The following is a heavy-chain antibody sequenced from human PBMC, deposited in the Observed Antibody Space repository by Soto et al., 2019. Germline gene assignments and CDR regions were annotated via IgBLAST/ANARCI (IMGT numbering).Heavy chain of an antibody. Sequence: EVQLLESGGGLIQPGGSLRLSCGASGFTFSNYGMTWVRQAPGKGLEWVSTLGGSGDRAFYADPVKGRFTISRDNSKNPLYLQMNSLSAEDTAMYCCAKVLIGSTLSYFFDYGGQGILVTVSS. D-gene: IGHD2-21*01. V-gene: IGHV3-23*01. CDR3: AKVLIGSTLSYFFDY. CDR1: GFTFSNYG. J-gene: IGHJ4*02. CDR2: LGGSGDRA.